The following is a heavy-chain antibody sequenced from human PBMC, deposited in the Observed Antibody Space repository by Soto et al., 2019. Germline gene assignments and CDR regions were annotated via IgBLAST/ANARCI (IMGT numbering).Heavy chain of an antibody. CDR1: GFTFSSYP. D-gene: IGHD6-25*01. CDR2: TSGDGRIM. J-gene: IGHJ4*02. CDR3: ARGRAAYYFDY. V-gene: IGHV3-64*02. Sequence: LRLSCAASGFTFSSYPMHWVRQAPGKGLEHVSSTSGDGRIMYYLDSVKGRFTISRDNSKNTLYLQMGSLRTEDMAVYYCARGRAAYYFDYWGQGALVTVS.